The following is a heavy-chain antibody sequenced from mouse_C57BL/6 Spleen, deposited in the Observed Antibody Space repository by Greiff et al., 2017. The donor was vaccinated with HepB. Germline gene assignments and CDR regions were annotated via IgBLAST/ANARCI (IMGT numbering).Heavy chain of an antibody. V-gene: IGHV5-16*01. J-gene: IGHJ3*01. D-gene: IGHD3-2*02. CDR2: INYDGSST. Sequence: EVKVVESEGGLVQPGSSMKLSCTASGFTFSDYYMAWVRQVPEKGLEWVANINYDGSSTYYLDSLKSRFIISRDNAKNILYLQMSSLKSEDTATYYCARDEGYSSGYAFAYWGQGTLVTVSA. CDR1: GFTFSDYY. CDR3: ARDEGYSSGYAFAY.